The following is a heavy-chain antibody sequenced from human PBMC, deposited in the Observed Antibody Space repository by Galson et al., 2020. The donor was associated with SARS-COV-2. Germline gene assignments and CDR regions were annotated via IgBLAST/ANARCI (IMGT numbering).Heavy chain of an antibody. J-gene: IGHJ5*01. D-gene: IGHD2-15*01. V-gene: IGHV3-30*18. CDR3: AKWALDYRNLNSWWNWFDT. CDR2: ISFDGNDE. CDR1: GFPFSTSD. Sequence: GGSLRLSCAASGFPFSTSDIHWVRRAPGKGLEWVAFISFDGNDEYYADSVKGRFTISRDNSKDTLYLQMHSLRTEDTAVYYCAKWALDYRNLNSWWNWFDTGGHGTLVTVSS.